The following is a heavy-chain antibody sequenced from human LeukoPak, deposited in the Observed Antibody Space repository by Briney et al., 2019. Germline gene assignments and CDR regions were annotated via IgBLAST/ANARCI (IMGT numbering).Heavy chain of an antibody. CDR1: GGSISSYY. D-gene: IGHD1-26*01. Sequence: PSETLSLTCTVSGGSISSYYWSWIRQPPGKGLEWIGYIYYSGSTNYNPSLKSRVTMSADTSKNQFSLKLSSVTAADTAVYYCARRSGSPPSFDYWGQGALVTVSS. CDR2: IYYSGST. J-gene: IGHJ4*02. V-gene: IGHV4-59*08. CDR3: ARRSGSPPSFDY.